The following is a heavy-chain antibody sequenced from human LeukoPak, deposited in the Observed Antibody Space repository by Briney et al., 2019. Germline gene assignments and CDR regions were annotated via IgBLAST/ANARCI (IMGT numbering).Heavy chain of an antibody. J-gene: IGHJ4*02. CDR2: IYSGGST. CDR3: AQLSRGAGAYWLDY. V-gene: IGHV3-53*05. D-gene: IGHD3-10*01. Sequence: GGSLRLSCAASGFTVSSNYMSWVRQAPGKGLEWVSVIYSGGSTYYADSVKGRFTISRDNSKNTLYLQMNSLRAEDTAVYYCAQLSRGAGAYWLDYWGQGTLVTVSS. CDR1: GFTVSSNY.